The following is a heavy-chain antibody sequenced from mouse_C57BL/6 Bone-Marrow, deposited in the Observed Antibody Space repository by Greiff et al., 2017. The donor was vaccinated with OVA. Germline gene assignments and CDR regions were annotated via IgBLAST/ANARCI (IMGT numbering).Heavy chain of an antibody. D-gene: IGHD1-1*01. CDR2: IHPNSGST. V-gene: IGHV1-64*01. J-gene: IGHJ2*01. Sequence: QVQLQQSGAELVKPGASVKLSCKASGYTFTSYWMHWVKQRPGQGLEWIGMIHPNSGSTNYNEKFKSKATLTVDKSSSTAYMQLSSLTSEDSAVYYCARRTYYYGSSYYYWGQGTTLTVSS. CDR1: GYTFTSYW. CDR3: ARRTYYYGSSYYY.